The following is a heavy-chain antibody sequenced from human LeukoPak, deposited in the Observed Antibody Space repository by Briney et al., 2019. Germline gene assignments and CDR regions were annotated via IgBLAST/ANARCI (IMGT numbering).Heavy chain of an antibody. CDR1: GFTFSIYA. CDR3: AHLSSGPEDY. V-gene: IGHV3-23*01. J-gene: IGHJ4*02. D-gene: IGHD6-19*01. CDR2: ISASGGST. Sequence: PGGSLRLSCAASGFTFSIYALSWVRQAPGKGLQWVSAISASGGSTYYADAVKGRFTISRDNSKNTMYLQINSLRAEDTAVYYCAHLSSGPEDYWGQGTLVTVSS.